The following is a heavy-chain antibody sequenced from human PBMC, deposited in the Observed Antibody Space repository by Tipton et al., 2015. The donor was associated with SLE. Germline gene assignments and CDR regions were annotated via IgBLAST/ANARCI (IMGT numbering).Heavy chain of an antibody. D-gene: IGHD6-6*01. CDR1: GGSFSGYY. CDR3: TRLAGRRFPFDS. J-gene: IGHJ4*02. V-gene: IGHV4-34*01. Sequence: TLSLTCAVYGGSFSGYYWSWIRQPPGKGLEWIGEVNHIGSTNYNPSLKSRVTISVDTSKNQSSLRLSSVTAADTAVYFCTRLAGRRFPFDSWGQGTLVTVSS. CDR2: VNHIGST.